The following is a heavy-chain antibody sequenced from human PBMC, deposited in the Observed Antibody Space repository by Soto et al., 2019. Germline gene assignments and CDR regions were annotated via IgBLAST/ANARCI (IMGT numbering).Heavy chain of an antibody. CDR2: ISISSSDR. J-gene: IGHJ4*01. CDR3: VRGMNPLF. V-gene: IGHV3-21*06. CDR1: GFTLRTYT. Sequence: PXGSLRLSCAAAGFTLRTYTMNWVRQAPGKGLEWVSSISISSSDRYYADSVRGRFTISRDNAKNALYLQMNSLRADDTAVYFCVRGMNPLFGGQGTLVTVSS.